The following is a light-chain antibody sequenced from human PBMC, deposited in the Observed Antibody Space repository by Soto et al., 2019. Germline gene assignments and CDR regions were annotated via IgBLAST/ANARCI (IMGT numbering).Light chain of an antibody. J-gene: IGKJ5*01. V-gene: IGKV3D-20*02. CDR3: QQRSNWPST. Sequence: EIVLTQSPGTLSLSPGESATLSCRASQSVSGTYLAWYQRKPGQAPRLLIYGASSRATGIPDRFSGSGSGTDFTLTISRLEPEDFAIYYCQQRSNWPSTFGQGTRLEIK. CDR1: QSVSGTY. CDR2: GAS.